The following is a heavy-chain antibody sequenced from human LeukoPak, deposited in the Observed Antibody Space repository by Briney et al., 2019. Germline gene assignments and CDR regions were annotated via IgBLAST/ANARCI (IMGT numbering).Heavy chain of an antibody. D-gene: IGHD5-24*01. J-gene: IGHJ6*03. V-gene: IGHV3-53*01. CDR3: ARGGLEFKYYYYMDV. CDR1: GSLVSSNY. Sequence: GGSLTVSCAASGSLVSSNYKRGVRQAPGGAVECVPHLYIGGTTGYADSVKGRFTISGDISNNTVYLQMDSLRAEDTAVYHCARGGLEFKYYYYMDVWGKGATVTVSS. CDR2: LYIGGTT.